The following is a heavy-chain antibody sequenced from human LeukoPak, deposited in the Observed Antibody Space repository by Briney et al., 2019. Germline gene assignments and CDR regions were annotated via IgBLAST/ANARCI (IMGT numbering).Heavy chain of an antibody. CDR2: TYYRSKWYN. D-gene: IGHD3-16*01. CDR1: GDSVSSNSAA. CDR3: ARDRGPTFPIKQTYNWFDP. V-gene: IGHV6-1*01. J-gene: IGHJ5*02. Sequence: SQTLSLTCAISGDSVSSNSAAWNWIRQSPSRGLEWLGRTYYRSKWYNDYAVSVKSRITINPDTSKNQFSLKLSSVTAADTAVYYCARDRGPTFPIKQTYNWFDPWGQGTLVTVSS.